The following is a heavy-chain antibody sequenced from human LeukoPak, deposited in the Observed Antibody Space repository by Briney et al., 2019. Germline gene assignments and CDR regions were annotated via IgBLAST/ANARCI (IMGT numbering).Heavy chain of an antibody. J-gene: IGHJ4*02. CDR1: GFTFSRSW. V-gene: IGHV3-74*01. D-gene: IGHD4-23*01. Sequence: GGSLRLSCAASGFTFSRSWMHWLRQVPGKGLVWVSEIYSDATTTAYADSVKGRFIISRDNAKNTLYLQMNSLRPEDTAVYYCACLYGGSTFFDCWGQGTLVTVSS. CDR3: ACLYGGSTFFDC. CDR2: IYSDATTT.